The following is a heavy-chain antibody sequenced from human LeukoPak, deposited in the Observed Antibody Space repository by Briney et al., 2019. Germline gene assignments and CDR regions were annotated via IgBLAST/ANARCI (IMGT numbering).Heavy chain of an antibody. D-gene: IGHD3-22*01. J-gene: IGHJ4*02. CDR3: AKDPSMIVVVILDY. Sequence: GGSLRLSCADSGFTFSRHTMNWVRQAPGKGLEWISYISSNDIIFYADSVKGRFTISRDNAKNSLYLQMNSLRAEDTAVYYCAKDPSMIVVVILDYWGQGTLVTVSS. CDR2: ISSNDII. CDR1: GFTFSRHT. V-gene: IGHV3-48*01.